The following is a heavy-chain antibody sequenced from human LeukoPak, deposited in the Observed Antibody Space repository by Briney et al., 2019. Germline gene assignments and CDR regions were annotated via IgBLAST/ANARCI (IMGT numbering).Heavy chain of an antibody. CDR3: ARHPFATPFAY. Sequence: SETLSLTCTVSGGSISDNYWSWIRQPPGKGLEWIGYAYYSGHTNYNSSLKSGVTMSLDTSKSQFSLRLSSVTAADTAVYFCARHPFATPFAYWGPGTLVTVSS. V-gene: IGHV4-59*08. CDR1: GGSISDNY. D-gene: IGHD2-15*01. J-gene: IGHJ4*02. CDR2: AYYSGHT.